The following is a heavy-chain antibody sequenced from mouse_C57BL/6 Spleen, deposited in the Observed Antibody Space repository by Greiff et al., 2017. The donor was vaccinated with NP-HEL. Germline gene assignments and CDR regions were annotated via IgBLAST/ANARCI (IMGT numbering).Heavy chain of an antibody. CDR2: IWSGGST. D-gene: IGHD1-1*01. CDR1: GFSLTSYG. CDR3: ARNVKYYGSSYYFDY. J-gene: IGHJ2*01. V-gene: IGHV2-2*01. Sequence: QVQLQQSGPGLVQPSQSLSITCTVSGFSLTSYGVHWVRQSPGKGLEWLGVIWSGGSTDYNAAFISRLSISKDNSKSQVFFKMNSLQADDTAIYYCARNVKYYGSSYYFDYWGQGTTLTVSS.